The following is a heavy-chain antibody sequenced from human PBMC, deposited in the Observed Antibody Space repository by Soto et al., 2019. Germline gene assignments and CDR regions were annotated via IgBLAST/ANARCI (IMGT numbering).Heavy chain of an antibody. CDR3: ARDRTRGSGIAVAGTAD. CDR1: GGTFSSYT. V-gene: IGHV1-69*08. D-gene: IGHD6-19*01. J-gene: IGHJ4*02. Sequence: QVQLVQSGAEVKKPGSSVKVSCKASGGTFSSYTISWVRQAPGQGLEWMGRIIPILGIANYAQKFQGRVTITAXTSXSXAYMELSSLRSEDTAVYYCARDRTRGSGIAVAGTADWGQGTLVTVSS. CDR2: IIPILGIA.